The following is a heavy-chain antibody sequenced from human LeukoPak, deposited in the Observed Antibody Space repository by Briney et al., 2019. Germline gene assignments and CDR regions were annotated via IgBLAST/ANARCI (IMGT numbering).Heavy chain of an antibody. D-gene: IGHD6-13*01. CDR3: VRDRGAAVGSGVWFDP. CDR1: DGSTTGYY. Sequence: SETLSLTCSVSDGSTTGYYWSWIRQPPGKGLEWIAYVYYTGRTLYNPSLESRVTISVDTSKTQFSLTVTSVTAADTAVYYCVRDRGAAVGSGVWFDPWGQGTLVTVSS. J-gene: IGHJ5*02. V-gene: IGHV4-59*12. CDR2: VYYTGRT.